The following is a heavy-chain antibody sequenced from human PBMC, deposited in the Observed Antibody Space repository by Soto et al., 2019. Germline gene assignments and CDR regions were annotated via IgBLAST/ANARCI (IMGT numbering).Heavy chain of an antibody. J-gene: IGHJ2*01. CDR1: GYSFSNYW. D-gene: IGHD4-17*01. Sequence: EVQLVQSGAEVKKPGESLKISCKGSGYSFSNYWIAWVRQMPGKGLEWMGIIYPGDSDTRYSPSFQGQVTISADKSISTAYLQWSSLKASDTAMYYCARHRARLGDYHEFWYFDLWGRGTLVTVSS. CDR3: ARHRARLGDYHEFWYFDL. CDR2: IYPGDSDT. V-gene: IGHV5-51*01.